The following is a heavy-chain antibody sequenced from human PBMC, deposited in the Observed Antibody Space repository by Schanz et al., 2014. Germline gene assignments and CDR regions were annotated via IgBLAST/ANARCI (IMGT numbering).Heavy chain of an antibody. CDR2: FNDGGVNK. V-gene: IGHV3-23*01. D-gene: IGHD2-15*01. CDR3: ARLDPYCRSGTCSRAFDF. Sequence: EVNLLESGGGLVEPGGSLRLSCATSGFSLDIFAVSWVRQAPGKGLEWVSSFNDGGVNKYYADSVKGRFTISSDNSKNTLFLQMNSLRTEDTAVYYCARLDPYCRSGTCSRAFDFWGQGTLVTVSS. J-gene: IGHJ4*02. CDR1: GFSLDIFA.